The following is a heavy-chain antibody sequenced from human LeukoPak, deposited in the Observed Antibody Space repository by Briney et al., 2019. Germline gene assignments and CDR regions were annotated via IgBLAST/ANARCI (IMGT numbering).Heavy chain of an antibody. CDR1: GFTFSNYA. V-gene: IGHV3-7*05. CDR3: ARDSAVKGISSD. J-gene: IGHJ4*02. Sequence: PGGSLRLSCAASGFTFSNYAMSWVRQAPGKGLEWMANIMQDGSERYYADSVKGRFTISRDNAKNSLYLQMNSLRAEDTAVYYCARDSAVKGISSDWGQGTLVTVSS. D-gene: IGHD6-13*01. CDR2: IMQDGSER.